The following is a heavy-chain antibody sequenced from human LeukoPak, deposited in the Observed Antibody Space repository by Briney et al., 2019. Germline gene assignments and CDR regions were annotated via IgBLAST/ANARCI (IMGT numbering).Heavy chain of an antibody. CDR3: VVKTTPVAGTRGGFRLDPLSSWFDP. V-gene: IGHV1-2*04. CDR1: GYTFTGYY. D-gene: IGHD6-19*01. Sequence: ASVKVSCKASGYTFTGYYMLWVRQAPGQGLEWMGWINPNSGGTNYAQKFQGWVTMTRDTSISTAYMELSRLRSDDTAVYYCVVKTTPVAGTRGGFRLDPLSSWFDPWGQGTLVTVSS. J-gene: IGHJ5*02. CDR2: INPNSGGT.